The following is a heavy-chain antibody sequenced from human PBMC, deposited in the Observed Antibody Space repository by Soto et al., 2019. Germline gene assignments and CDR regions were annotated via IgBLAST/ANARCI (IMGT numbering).Heavy chain of an antibody. CDR1: GGSISSGDYY. CDR3: ARRLPSGGAFDI. Sequence: QVQLQESGPGLVKPSQTLSLTCTVSGGSISSGDYYWSWIRQPPGKGLEWVGYIYYSGNTYYNPSLKSRITISVYTSTNHFFLKVNSGTAADTAVYYCARRLPSGGAFDIWGQGTMVTVSS. V-gene: IGHV4-30-4*01. J-gene: IGHJ3*02. D-gene: IGHD3-16*01. CDR2: IYYSGNT.